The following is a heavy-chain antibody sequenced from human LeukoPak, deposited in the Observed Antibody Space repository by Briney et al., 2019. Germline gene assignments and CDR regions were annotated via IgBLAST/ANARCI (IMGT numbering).Heavy chain of an antibody. Sequence: PGRSLRLSCAASGFTFSSYGMHRVRQAPGKGLEWAAVISYDGSNKYYADSVKGRFTISRDNSKNTLYLQMNSLRAEDTAVYYCAKDRYGDYVGYYYCYYGMDVWGQGTTVTVSS. CDR3: AKDRYGDYVGYYYCYYGMDV. CDR1: GFTFSSYG. V-gene: IGHV3-30*18. CDR2: ISYDGSNK. J-gene: IGHJ6*02. D-gene: IGHD4-17*01.